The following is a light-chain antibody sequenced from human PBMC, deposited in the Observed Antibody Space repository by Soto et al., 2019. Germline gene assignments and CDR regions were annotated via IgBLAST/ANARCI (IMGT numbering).Light chain of an antibody. J-gene: IGKJ1*01. CDR3: QQSYSTLPGT. Sequence: DIQMTQSPSSLSASVGDRVTITCRASQSISSYLNWYQQKPGKAPKLLIYAASSLQSGVPSRFSGSVSGTDFTLTISSLQPEDFATYYCQQSYSTLPGTFGQGTKVEIK. V-gene: IGKV1-39*01. CDR2: AAS. CDR1: QSISSY.